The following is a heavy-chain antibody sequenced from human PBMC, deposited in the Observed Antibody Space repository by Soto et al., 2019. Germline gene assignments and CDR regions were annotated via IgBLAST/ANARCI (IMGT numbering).Heavy chain of an antibody. Sequence: GGALRLSWAASGCTVSSNYMSWGRQAPGKGLEWVSVIYSGGSTYYADSVKGRFTISRDNSKNTLYLQMNTLKAEDTAVYYCARACNSAHCPYYFDCWGLGNLVTVSS. J-gene: IGHJ4*02. CDR2: IYSGGST. V-gene: IGHV3-66*01. D-gene: IGHD2-2*01. CDR3: ARACNSAHCPYYFDC. CDR1: GCTVSSNY.